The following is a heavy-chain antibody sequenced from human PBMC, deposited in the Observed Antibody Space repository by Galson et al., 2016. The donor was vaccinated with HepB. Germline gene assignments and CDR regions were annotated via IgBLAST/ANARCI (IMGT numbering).Heavy chain of an antibody. CDR1: GLTVSSTF. J-gene: IGHJ5*02. V-gene: IGHV3-53*01. Sequence: SLRLSCAASGLTVSSTFMTWVRQAPGKGLEWVSVIYSGDSTNYADSVKGRFTISRDNSKNTLYLQMNSLRVEDTAVYYCARGKAVTGSDPLDPWGQGTVVTVSS. CDR2: IYSGDST. D-gene: IGHD6-19*01. CDR3: ARGKAVTGSDPLDP.